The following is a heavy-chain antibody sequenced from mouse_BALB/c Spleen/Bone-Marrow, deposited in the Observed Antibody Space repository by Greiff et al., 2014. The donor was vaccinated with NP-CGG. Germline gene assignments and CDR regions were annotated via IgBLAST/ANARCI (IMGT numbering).Heavy chain of an antibody. J-gene: IGHJ1*01. Sequence: ESGPGLVKPSQSLSLTCSVTGYSTTSGYYWNWIRQFPGNKLEWMGYISYDGNNNYNPSLKNRISITRDTSKNQFFLKLNSVTTEDTATYYCASLITTVARVWGAGTTVTVSS. CDR2: ISYDGNN. CDR3: ASLITTVARV. D-gene: IGHD1-1*01. CDR1: GYSTTSGYY. V-gene: IGHV3-6*02.